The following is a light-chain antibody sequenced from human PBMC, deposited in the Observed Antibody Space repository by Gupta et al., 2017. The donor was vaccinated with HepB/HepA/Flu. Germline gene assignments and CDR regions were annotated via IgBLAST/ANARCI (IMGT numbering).Light chain of an antibody. J-gene: IGKJ5*01. V-gene: IGKV3-15*01. Sequence: IVMTQSPATLSVSPGERATLSCRASQNVRSNLGWFQQKPGQAPRPLIYDASSRATGIPARFSGSGSGTEFTLTISSLQSEDFAIYYCQQYNSWPITFGQGTRLEIK. CDR2: DAS. CDR1: QNVRSN. CDR3: QQYNSWPIT.